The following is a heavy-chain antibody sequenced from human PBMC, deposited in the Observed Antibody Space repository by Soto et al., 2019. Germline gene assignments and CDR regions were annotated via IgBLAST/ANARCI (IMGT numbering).Heavy chain of an antibody. CDR3: AKDRIVMIRGVMNYYGMDV. CDR1: GFTFSNYG. CDR2: ILYDGSDK. D-gene: IGHD3-10*01. Sequence: QVQLVGSGGGVVQPGRSLRLSCAASGFTFSNYGMHWVRQAPGKGLEWVAFILYDGSDKYFADSVKGRFTISRDNSKNTLDLQMNSLRAEDTAVYYCAKDRIVMIRGVMNYYGMDVWGQGTTVTVSS. V-gene: IGHV3-30*18. J-gene: IGHJ6*02.